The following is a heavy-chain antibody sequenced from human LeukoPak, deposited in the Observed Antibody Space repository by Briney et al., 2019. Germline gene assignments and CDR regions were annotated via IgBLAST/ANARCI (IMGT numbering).Heavy chain of an antibody. CDR2: MNPNSGNT. V-gene: IGHV1-8*01. D-gene: IGHD1-26*01. Sequence: GASVKVFCKASGYTFTSYDINWVRQATGQGLEWMGWMNPNSGNTGYAQKFQGRVTMTRNTSISTAYLELDRLRSGDTAVYYCARDPEWELPFDHWGQGTLVTVSS. CDR1: GYTFTSYD. J-gene: IGHJ4*02. CDR3: ARDPEWELPFDH.